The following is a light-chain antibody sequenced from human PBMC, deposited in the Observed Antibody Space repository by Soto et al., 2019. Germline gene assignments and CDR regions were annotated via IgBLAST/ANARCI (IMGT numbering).Light chain of an antibody. V-gene: IGLV1-44*01. Sequence: QLVLTQPPSASGTPGQRVTISCSGGSSNIGSNTVNWYQQLPGTAPKLLIYSDNQRPSGVPDRFSGSKSGTSASLAISGLQSEDEADYYCAAWDDSLNGVVFGGGTKLTVL. CDR2: SDN. J-gene: IGLJ2*01. CDR3: AAWDDSLNGVV. CDR1: SSNIGSNT.